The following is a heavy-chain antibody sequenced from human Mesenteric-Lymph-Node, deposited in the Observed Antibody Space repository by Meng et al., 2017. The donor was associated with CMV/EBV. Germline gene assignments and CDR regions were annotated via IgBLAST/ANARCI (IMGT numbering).Heavy chain of an antibody. CDR1: GYTFNTYG. D-gene: IGHD3-10*01. CDR3: ARGGGYFSAGSYPAYFDQ. J-gene: IGHJ4*02. Sequence: ASVKVSCKTSGYTFNTYGVTWVRQAPGQGLEWVGWISGSNGNTNYAQKLQGRVTLTTDTSTSTAYMELGGLTSDDTAVYYCARGGGYFSAGSYPAYFDQWGQGTLVTVSS. CDR2: ISGSNGNT. V-gene: IGHV1-18*01.